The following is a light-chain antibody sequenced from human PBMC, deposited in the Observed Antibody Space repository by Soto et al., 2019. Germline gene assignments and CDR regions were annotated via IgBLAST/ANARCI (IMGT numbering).Light chain of an antibody. Sequence: EIVMTPSPATLSVSPGEGATLSCRASQSVSSKLAWYQQKPGQAPRLLIYGASTRATGIPARFSGSGSGTDFTLTISSLEPEDSAVYYCQQRHMWPITFGQGTRLEIK. J-gene: IGKJ5*01. CDR2: GAS. CDR3: QQRHMWPIT. CDR1: QSVSSK. V-gene: IGKV3-15*01.